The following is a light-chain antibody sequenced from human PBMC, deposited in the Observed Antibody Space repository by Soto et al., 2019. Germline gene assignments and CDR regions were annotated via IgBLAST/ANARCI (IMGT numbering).Light chain of an antibody. Sequence: EVVFTQSPCTLSLSQGERATLSCRASQSVSSSYLAWYQLKPGQAPRLLMYGASSRATGIPDRISGRGSGTDFTLTISRLEPEDFAVYYCHQYGSSPATFGQGTKVDIK. V-gene: IGKV3-20*01. J-gene: IGKJ1*01. CDR2: GAS. CDR1: QSVSSSY. CDR3: HQYGSSPAT.